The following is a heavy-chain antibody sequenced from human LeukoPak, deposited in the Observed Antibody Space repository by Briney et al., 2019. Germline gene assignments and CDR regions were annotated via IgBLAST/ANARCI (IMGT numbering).Heavy chain of an antibody. Sequence: GGSLRLSCAASGFTFSDYYMSWIRQAPGKGLEWVSYISSSGSTIYYADPVKGRFTISRDNAKNSLYLQMNSLRAEDTAVYYCARDRTAALGAFDIWGQGTMVTVSS. D-gene: IGHD2-21*02. CDR1: GFTFSDYY. J-gene: IGHJ3*02. V-gene: IGHV3-11*04. CDR3: ARDRTAALGAFDI. CDR2: ISSSGSTI.